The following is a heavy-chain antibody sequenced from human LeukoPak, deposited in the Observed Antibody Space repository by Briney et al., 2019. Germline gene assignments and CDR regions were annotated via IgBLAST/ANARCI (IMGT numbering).Heavy chain of an antibody. V-gene: IGHV3-74*01. CDR2: IKSDDSST. D-gene: IGHD3-16*01. Sequence: PGGSLRLPCAASGFTFITYWMHWVRQTPGKGLVWVSDIKSDDSSTTYADSVKGRFTISRDNAKDSLYLQMNSLRAEDTAVYYCAREGGRDDAFDIWGQGTMVIVSS. CDR1: GFTFITYW. J-gene: IGHJ3*02. CDR3: AREGGRDDAFDI.